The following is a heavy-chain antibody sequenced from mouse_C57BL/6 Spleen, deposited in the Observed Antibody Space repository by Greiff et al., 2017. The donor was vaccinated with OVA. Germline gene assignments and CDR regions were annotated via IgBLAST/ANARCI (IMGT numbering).Heavy chain of an antibody. CDR1: GYTFTSYW. J-gene: IGHJ3*01. CDR2: IYPGSGST. Sequence: QVQLQQPGAELVKPGASVKMSCKASGYTFTSYWITWVKQRPGQGLEWIGDIYPGSGSTNYNEKVESKATLTVDTSSSTAYMQLSGLTAEDSAVYYWARSVEGHCLAYWGQGTLVTVSA. D-gene: IGHD3-3*01. V-gene: IGHV1-55*01. CDR3: ARSVEGHCLAY.